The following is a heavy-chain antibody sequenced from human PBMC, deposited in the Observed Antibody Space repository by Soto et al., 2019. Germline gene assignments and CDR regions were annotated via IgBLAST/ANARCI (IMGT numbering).Heavy chain of an antibody. CDR1: GYTFTTYG. D-gene: IGHD6-13*01. CDR3: ARDFTKSSSWPYYFDY. V-gene: IGHV1-18*01. Sequence: QVQLVQSGAEVKKPGASVKVSCKASGYTFTTYGISWVRQAPGQGLKWMGWISAYSGSTKFAQKLQGRVTMTTDTSTTTAYMELRSLTSDDTAVYYCARDFTKSSSWPYYFDYWGQGTLVTVSS. J-gene: IGHJ4*02. CDR2: ISAYSGST.